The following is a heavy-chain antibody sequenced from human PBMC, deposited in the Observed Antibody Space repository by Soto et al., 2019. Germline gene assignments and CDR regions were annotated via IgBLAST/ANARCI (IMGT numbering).Heavy chain of an antibody. CDR2: INSDGSST. V-gene: IGHV3-74*01. Sequence: GGSLRLSCAASGFTFSSYWMHWVRQAPGKGLVWVSRINSDGSSTSYADSVKGRFTISRDNAKNTLYPQMNSLRAEDTAVYYCARLPLVGYEPFDYWGQGTLVTVSS. CDR3: ARLPLVGYEPFDY. D-gene: IGHD5-12*01. CDR1: GFTFSSYW. J-gene: IGHJ4*02.